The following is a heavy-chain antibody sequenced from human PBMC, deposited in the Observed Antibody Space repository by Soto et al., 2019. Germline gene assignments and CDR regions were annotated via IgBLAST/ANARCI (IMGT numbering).Heavy chain of an antibody. CDR1: GDSVSSNSAA. CDR2: TYYRSKWYN. Sequence: PSQTLSLTCAISGDSVSSNSAAWNWIRQSPSRGLEWLGRTYYRSKWYNDYAVSVKSRITINPDTSKNQFSLQLNSVTPEDTAVYYCAREEEFLYSSSSEWFDPWGQGTLVTVSS. CDR3: AREEEFLYSSSSEWFDP. J-gene: IGHJ5*02. V-gene: IGHV6-1*01. D-gene: IGHD6-6*01.